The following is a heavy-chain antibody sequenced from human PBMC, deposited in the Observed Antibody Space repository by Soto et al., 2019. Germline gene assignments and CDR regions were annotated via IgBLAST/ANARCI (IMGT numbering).Heavy chain of an antibody. CDR1: GFTVSTYA. V-gene: IGHV3-23*01. CDR3: AKEANYDFWSGYSYYYMDV. Sequence: EVQLLESGGGLVQPGGSLRLSCAASGFTVSTYAMSWVRQAPEKGLEWVSGIGDSGGITYYADSVKGRFTISRDNSKNTLFLQMTSLRAEDTAVYFCAKEANYDFWSGYSYYYMDVWGKGTTVTVSS. CDR2: IGDSGGIT. D-gene: IGHD3-3*01. J-gene: IGHJ6*03.